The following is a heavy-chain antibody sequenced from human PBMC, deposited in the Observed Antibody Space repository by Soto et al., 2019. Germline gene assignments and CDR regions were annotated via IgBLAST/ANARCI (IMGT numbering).Heavy chain of an antibody. J-gene: IGHJ4*02. Sequence: QVHLVESGGGVVQPGRSLRLSGAASGFTFSSYGMYWVRQATGRGLEWVAFITYDRGNSYYADSVKGRFTISRDNSKNTLYLQMNSLTAEDTAVYYCAKDREYSYGYADYWGQGALVTVAS. V-gene: IGHV3-30*18. CDR3: AKDREYSYGYADY. CDR2: ITYDRGNS. D-gene: IGHD5-18*01. CDR1: GFTFSSYG.